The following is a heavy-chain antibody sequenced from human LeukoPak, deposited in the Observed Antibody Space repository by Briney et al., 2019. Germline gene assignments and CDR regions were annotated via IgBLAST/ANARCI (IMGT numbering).Heavy chain of an antibody. CDR2: IYHNENTRST. CDR1: GASLGSDY. D-gene: IGHD6-19*01. J-gene: IGHJ4*02. Sequence: SETLSLTCTVSGASLGSDYWSWIRQPPGKGLEWIGYIYHNENTRSTNFNPSLKSRVTISIDSSKNQFSLKLSSVTAADSAVYYCASSPLISSGWLGFDYWGQGTLVTVSS. V-gene: IGHV4-59*01. CDR3: ASSPLISSGWLGFDY.